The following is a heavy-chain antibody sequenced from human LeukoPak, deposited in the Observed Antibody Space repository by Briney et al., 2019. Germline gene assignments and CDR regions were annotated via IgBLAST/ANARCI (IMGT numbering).Heavy chain of an antibody. CDR1: GFTFSSYW. D-gene: IGHD6-13*01. J-gene: IGHJ4*02. CDR3: ARDRSDGKFYSSSWYYFDY. CDR2: IKQDGSEK. V-gene: IGHV3-7*01. Sequence: PGGSLRLSCAASGFTFSSYWMSWVRQAPGKGLEWVANIKQDGSEKYYVDSVKGRFTISRDNAKNSLYLQMNSLRAEDTAVYYCARDRSDGKFYSSSWYYFDYWGQGTLVTVSS.